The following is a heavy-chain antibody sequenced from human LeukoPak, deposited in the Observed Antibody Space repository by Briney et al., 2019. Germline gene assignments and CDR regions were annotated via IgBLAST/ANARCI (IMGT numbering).Heavy chain of an antibody. CDR1: GGSISSHY. V-gene: IGHV4-59*11. J-gene: IGHJ1*01. Sequence: SETLSLTCTVSGGSISSHYWSWIRQPPGKGLGWIGYIYYSGSTNYNPSLKSRVTTSVYTSKNQFSLRLSSVTAADAAVYYCARASSVYCSGGSCYSDQYFQHWGQGTLVTVSS. D-gene: IGHD2-15*01. CDR2: IYYSGST. CDR3: ARASSVYCSGGSCYSDQYFQH.